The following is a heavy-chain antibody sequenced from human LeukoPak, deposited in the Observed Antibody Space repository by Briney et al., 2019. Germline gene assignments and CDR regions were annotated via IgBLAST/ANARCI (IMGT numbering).Heavy chain of an antibody. Sequence: SETLSLTCTGSGVSSSSSSYYWRWIRQSLGKVLEWIGTMSNSGSTYYTPTHKSRVTISGDTAKDQFSLTLSSVPTADTAVYYCASRSQAAAGRGIDYWGQGTLVTVSS. V-gene: IGHV4-39*01. D-gene: IGHD6-13*01. CDR1: GVSSSSSSYY. CDR3: ASRSQAAAGRGIDY. J-gene: IGHJ4*02. CDR2: MSNSGST.